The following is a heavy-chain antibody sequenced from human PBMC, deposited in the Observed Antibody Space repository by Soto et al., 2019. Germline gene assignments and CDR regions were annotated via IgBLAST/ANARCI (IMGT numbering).Heavy chain of an antibody. CDR1: GFPFSFYG. V-gene: IGHV3-33*01. Sequence: GGSLRLSCAVSGFPFSFYGFHWVRQSPGKGLEWLGVIVSDGSAIYHADSLEGRFFISRDNSKDILYLQMNSLRVEDTAVYYFVRDEAFDSQNGFGFRGPGTMVTVS. D-gene: IGHD2-8*01. CDR3: VRDEAFDSQNGFGF. J-gene: IGHJ3*01. CDR2: IVSDGSAI.